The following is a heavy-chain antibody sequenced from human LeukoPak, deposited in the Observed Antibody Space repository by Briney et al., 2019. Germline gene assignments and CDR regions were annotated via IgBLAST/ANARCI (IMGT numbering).Heavy chain of an antibody. V-gene: IGHV3-21*04. CDR1: GFTFSSYS. CDR3: ASRGDTSGYYYFDY. Sequence: GGSLRLSCAASGFTFSSYSMNWVRQAPGKGLEWVSSISSSSSYIYYADSVKGRFTTSRDNAKNSLYLQMNSLRAEDTAVYYCASRGDTSGYYYFDYWGQGTLVTVSS. D-gene: IGHD3-22*01. J-gene: IGHJ4*02. CDR2: ISSSSSYI.